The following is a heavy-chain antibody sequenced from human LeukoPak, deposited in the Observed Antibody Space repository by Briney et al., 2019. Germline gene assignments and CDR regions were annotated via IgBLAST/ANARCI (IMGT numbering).Heavy chain of an antibody. V-gene: IGHV3-7*03. J-gene: IGHJ4*02. CDR2: INEDGSAK. D-gene: IGHD3-16*02. CDR3: TSNEEDYVWGSYREGSGDY. CDR1: GFTFSTYW. Sequence: GGSLRLSCAASGFTFSTYWMSWVRQGPGKGLEWVANINEDGSAKYYVDSVKGRFTISRDDSKSIAYLQMNSLKTEDTAVYYCTSNEEDYVWGSYREGSGDYWGQGTLVTVSS.